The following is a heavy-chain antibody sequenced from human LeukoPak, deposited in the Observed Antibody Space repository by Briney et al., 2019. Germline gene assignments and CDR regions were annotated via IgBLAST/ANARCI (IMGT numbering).Heavy chain of an antibody. V-gene: IGHV1-3*01. J-gene: IGHJ4*02. CDR3: ARMGDEYQLLQVHFDY. CDR1: GYTFTSYA. Sequence: ASVKVSCKASGYTFTSYAMHWVRQAPGQRLEWMGWINAGNGNTKYSQKFQGRVTITRDTSASTAYMELSSLRSEDTAVYYCARMGDEYQLLQVHFDYWGQGTLVTVSS. CDR2: INAGNGNT. D-gene: IGHD2-2*01.